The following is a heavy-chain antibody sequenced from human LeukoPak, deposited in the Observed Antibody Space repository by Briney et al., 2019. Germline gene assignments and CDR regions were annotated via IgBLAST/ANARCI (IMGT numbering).Heavy chain of an antibody. CDR1: GGSISSSGYY. CDR3: ARPATSGTYYSAFDY. Sequence: SETLSLTCTVSGGSISSSGYYWGWIRQPPGKGLGWIGSIYYSGSTNYNPSLKSRVTISADMSKNQFSLTVTSVTAADTALYYCARPATSGTYYSAFDYWGQGTLVAVSS. D-gene: IGHD3-22*01. J-gene: IGHJ4*02. CDR2: IYYSGST. V-gene: IGHV4-39*01.